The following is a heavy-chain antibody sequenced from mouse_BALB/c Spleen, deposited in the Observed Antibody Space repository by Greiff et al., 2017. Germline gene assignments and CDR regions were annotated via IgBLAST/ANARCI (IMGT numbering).Heavy chain of an antibody. J-gene: IGHJ2*01. D-gene: IGHD1-1*01. Sequence: EVKLMESGPGLVKPSQSLSLTCSVTGYSITSGYYWNWIRQFPGNKLEWMGYISYDGSNNYNPSLKNRISITRDTSKNQFFLKLNSVTTEDTATYYCARYYYCSSYFDYWGQGTTLTVSS. CDR1: GYSITSGYY. CDR2: ISYDGSN. CDR3: ARYYYCSSYFDY. V-gene: IGHV3-6*02.